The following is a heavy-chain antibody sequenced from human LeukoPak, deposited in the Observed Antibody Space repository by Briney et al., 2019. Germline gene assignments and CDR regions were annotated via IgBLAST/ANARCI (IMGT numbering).Heavy chain of an antibody. V-gene: IGHV3-23*01. D-gene: IGHD3-10*01. CDR1: GFTFSDYY. CDR2: ISPSGDIT. CDR3: AKDDAWLRFGE. J-gene: IGHJ4*02. Sequence: GGSLRLSCAASGFTFSDYYMSWIRQAPGKGLEWVSGISPSGDITYYADSVKGRFTISRDNSKNTLYLEVISLTAEDTAVYYCAKDDAWLRFGEWSQGTLVTVSS.